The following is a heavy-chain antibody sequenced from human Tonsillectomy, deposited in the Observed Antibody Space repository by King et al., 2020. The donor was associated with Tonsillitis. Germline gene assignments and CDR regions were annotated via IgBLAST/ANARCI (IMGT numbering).Heavy chain of an antibody. V-gene: IGHV4-61*02. CDR3: ASRASTDY. D-gene: IGHD2-21*01. J-gene: IGHJ4*02. CDR2: MYTSGSA. Sequence: QLQESGPGLVKPSQTLSLTCTVSGDSINSGSYSWGWIRQPAGRGLEWIGRMYTSGSANYNPSLKNRATLSVDTSKNQFSLKLSSVTAADTAIYYCASRASTDYWGQGVLVTVSS. CDR1: GDSINSGSYS.